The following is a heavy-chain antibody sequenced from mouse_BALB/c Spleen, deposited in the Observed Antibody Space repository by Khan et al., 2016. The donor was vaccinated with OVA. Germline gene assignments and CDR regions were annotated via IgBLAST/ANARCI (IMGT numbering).Heavy chain of an antibody. Sequence: QVQLKQSGPGLVAPSQSLSITCTVSGFSLSRYNIYWVRQPPGKGLEWLGMIWGGGGTDYNSTLKSRLSIIKDNPKSQVFLKMNSLQTDDTAMDYCARAYYRYDGDYAMDYWGQGTSVTVSS. V-gene: IGHV2-6-4*01. CDR1: GFSLSRYN. J-gene: IGHJ4*01. D-gene: IGHD2-14*01. CDR2: IWGGGGT. CDR3: ARAYYRYDGDYAMDY.